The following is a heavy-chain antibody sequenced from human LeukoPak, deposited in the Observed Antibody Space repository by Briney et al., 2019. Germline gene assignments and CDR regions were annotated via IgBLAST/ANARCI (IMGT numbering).Heavy chain of an antibody. D-gene: IGHD5-24*01. CDR3: ARSRDGYNYLDY. CDR2: ISGSGGST. V-gene: IGHV3-23*01. CDR1: GFTFSSYA. Sequence: GGSLRLSCAASGFTFSSYAMSWVRQAPGRGLAGVAAISGSGGSTYYADSVKGRFTISRDNSKNTLYLQMNSLRAEDTAVYYCARSRDGYNYLDYWGQGTLVTVSS. J-gene: IGHJ4*02.